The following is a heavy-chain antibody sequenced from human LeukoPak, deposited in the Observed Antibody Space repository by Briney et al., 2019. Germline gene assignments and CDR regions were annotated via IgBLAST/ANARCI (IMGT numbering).Heavy chain of an antibody. Sequence: KPSETLSITCAVYGESLSGHYWSWIRQLPGKGLEWIAEISYSGSTNYNPSLESRVTISVATSRNQFSLKLNSVTAADTAVYFCARKYCTATSCSYAFDVWGQGTMVTVSS. CDR1: GESLSGHY. CDR2: ISYSGST. J-gene: IGHJ3*01. D-gene: IGHD2-2*01. V-gene: IGHV4-34*01. CDR3: ARKYCTATSCSYAFDV.